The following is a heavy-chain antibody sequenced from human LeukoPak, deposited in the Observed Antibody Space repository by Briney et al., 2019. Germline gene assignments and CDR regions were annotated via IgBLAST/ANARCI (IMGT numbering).Heavy chain of an antibody. V-gene: IGHV1-2*02. CDR3: ATRDGYNFDY. J-gene: IGHJ4*02. D-gene: IGHD5-24*01. CDR2: INPNSGDA. Sequence: ASVKVSCKASGYIFTGYFMHWVRQAPGQGLEYMGWINPNSGDAKYTQKFQGRVTMTRDTSITTAYMELSSLDSDDTAVYFCATRDGYNFDYWGRGTLVTVSS. CDR1: GYIFTGYF.